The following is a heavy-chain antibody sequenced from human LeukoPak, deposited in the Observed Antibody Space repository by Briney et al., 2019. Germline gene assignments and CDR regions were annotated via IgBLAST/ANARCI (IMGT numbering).Heavy chain of an antibody. CDR2: IYYSGST. D-gene: IGHD3-22*01. J-gene: IGHJ2*01. Sequence: SQTLSLTCTVSGGSISSGDYYWSWIRQPPGKGLEWIGYIYYSGSTNYNPSLKSRVTISVDTSKNQFSLKLSSVTAADTAVYYCARVSAIVVTHYWYFDLWGRGTLVTVSS. V-gene: IGHV4-61*08. CDR1: GGSISSGDYY. CDR3: ARVSAIVVTHYWYFDL.